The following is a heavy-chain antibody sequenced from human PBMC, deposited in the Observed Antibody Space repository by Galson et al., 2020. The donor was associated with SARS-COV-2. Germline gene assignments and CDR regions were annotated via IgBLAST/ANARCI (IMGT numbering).Heavy chain of an antibody. J-gene: IGHJ6*02. CDR1: GFTFSSYA. Sequence: GESLKISCAASGFTFSSYAMHWVRQAPGKGLEWVAVISYDGSNKYYADSVKGRFTISRDNSKNTLYLQMNSLRAEDTAVYYCARDSHDSSGYVGFYYYYGMDVWGQGTTVTVSS. D-gene: IGHD3-22*01. CDR2: ISYDGSNK. CDR3: ARDSHDSSGYVGFYYYYGMDV. V-gene: IGHV3-30-3*01.